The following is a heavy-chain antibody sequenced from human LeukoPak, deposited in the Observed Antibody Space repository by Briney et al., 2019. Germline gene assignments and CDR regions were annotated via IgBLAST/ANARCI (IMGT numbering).Heavy chain of an antibody. CDR3: ASVFLRYDSSGYYYFDY. V-gene: IGHV3-21*01. D-gene: IGHD3-22*01. Sequence: KPGGSLRLSCAASGFTFSSYSMNWVRQAPGKGLEWVSSISTSSNYIYYADSVKGRFTISRDNAKNSLYLQTNSLRAEDTAVYYCASVFLRYDSSGYYYFDYWGQGTLVTVSS. J-gene: IGHJ4*02. CDR2: ISTSSNYI. CDR1: GFTFSSYS.